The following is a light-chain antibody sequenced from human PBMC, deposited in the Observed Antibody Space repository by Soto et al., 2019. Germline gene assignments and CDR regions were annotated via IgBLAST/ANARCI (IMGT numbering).Light chain of an antibody. CDR1: QSISGN. CDR2: HTS. CDR3: QRYDNWPLT. V-gene: IGKV3-15*01. Sequence: EIVMTQSPATLSVSPGESATLSCRASQSISGNLAWYQQKPGLAPRLLIYHTSTRATGVPARFSGSGSGTEFSLTIRSLQSEDFAVYYCQRYDNWPLTFGEGTKVEIK. J-gene: IGKJ4*01.